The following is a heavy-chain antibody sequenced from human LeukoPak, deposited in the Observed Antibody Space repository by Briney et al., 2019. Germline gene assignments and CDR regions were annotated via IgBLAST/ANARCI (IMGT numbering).Heavy chain of an antibody. CDR3: EPSGWPEPPQDFDY. CDR1: GFTFSSYA. Sequence: PGGSLRLSCAASGFTFSSYAMSWVRQAPGKGLEWVSAISGSGGSTYYADSVKGRFTISRDNSKNTLYLQMNSLRAEDTAVYYCEPSGWPEPPQDFDYWGQGTLVTVSS. J-gene: IGHJ4*02. D-gene: IGHD3-10*01. V-gene: IGHV3-23*01. CDR2: ISGSGGST.